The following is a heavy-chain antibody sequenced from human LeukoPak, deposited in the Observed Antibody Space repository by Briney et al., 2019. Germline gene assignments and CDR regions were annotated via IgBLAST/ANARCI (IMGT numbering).Heavy chain of an antibody. V-gene: IGHV3-13*01. CDR3: ARVERQQLAHWYFDL. Sequence: PGGSLRLSCAASGFTFSSYDMHWVRQATGKGLEWVSAIGTAGDTYYPGSVKGRFTISRENAKNSLYLQMNSLRAGDTAVYYCARVERQQLAHWYFDLWGRGTLVTVSS. CDR1: GFTFSSYD. J-gene: IGHJ2*01. D-gene: IGHD6-13*01. CDR2: IGTAGDT.